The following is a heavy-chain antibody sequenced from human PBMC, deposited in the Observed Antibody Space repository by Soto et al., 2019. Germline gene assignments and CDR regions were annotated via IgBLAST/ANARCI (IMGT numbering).Heavy chain of an antibody. D-gene: IGHD6-19*01. Sequence: SETLSLTCTVSGGPISSDYWSWIRQPPGKGLEWIGYIYYSGSTNYSPSLKSRVTISVDTSNNQFSLKLSSVTAADTAVYYCARDQGDLAVSSYGMDVWGQGTTVTVSS. CDR1: GGPISSDY. CDR2: IYYSGST. J-gene: IGHJ6*02. CDR3: ARDQGDLAVSSYGMDV. V-gene: IGHV4-59*12.